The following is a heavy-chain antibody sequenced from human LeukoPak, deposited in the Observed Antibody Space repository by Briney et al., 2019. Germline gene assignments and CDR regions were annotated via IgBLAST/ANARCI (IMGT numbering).Heavy chain of an antibody. J-gene: IGHJ4*02. Sequence: ASVKVSCKASGYTFTSYGISWVRQAPGQGLEWMGWISAYNGNTNYAQKLQGRVTMSTDTSTSTGYMELRSLRSDDTAVYYCARRLEQRLLSFDYWGQGTLVTVSS. CDR3: ARRLEQRLLSFDY. CDR2: ISAYNGNT. CDR1: GYTFTSYG. D-gene: IGHD6-25*01. V-gene: IGHV1-18*01.